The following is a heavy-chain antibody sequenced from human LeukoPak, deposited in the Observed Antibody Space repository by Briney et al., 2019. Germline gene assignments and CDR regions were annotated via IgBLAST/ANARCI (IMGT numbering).Heavy chain of an antibody. Sequence: GGSLRLSCAASGFNLRVYTMNWVRQAPGKGLEWVSSISTSSSYIYYADSVKGRFTTSRDNAENSLYLQMNSLRVEDTALYYCARDDNWNDKPFDFWGQGTLVTVSS. CDR3: ARDDNWNDKPFDF. CDR1: GFNLRVYT. V-gene: IGHV3-21*01. J-gene: IGHJ4*02. D-gene: IGHD1-20*01. CDR2: ISTSSSYI.